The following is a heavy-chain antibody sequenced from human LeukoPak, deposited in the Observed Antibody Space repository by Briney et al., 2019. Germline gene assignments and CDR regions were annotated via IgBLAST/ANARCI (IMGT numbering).Heavy chain of an antibody. CDR2: INGVGTTI. J-gene: IGHJ4*02. CDR3: AKEAAGADFDY. Sequence: GGSLRLSCAASGFTFINYWMHWVRQAPGKGLVSVSRINGVGTTIRYADSVKGRFTISRDNAKNTLYLQMNSLRAEDTAVYYCAKEAAGADFDYWGQGTLVTVSP. D-gene: IGHD6-13*01. CDR1: GFTFINYW. V-gene: IGHV3-74*01.